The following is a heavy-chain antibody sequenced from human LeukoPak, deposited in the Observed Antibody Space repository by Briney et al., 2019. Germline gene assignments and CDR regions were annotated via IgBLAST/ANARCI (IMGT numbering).Heavy chain of an antibody. CDR2: IYPGDSDT. CDR1: GYSFTSYW. V-gene: IGHV5-51*01. D-gene: IGHD6-6*01. J-gene: IGHJ6*03. CDR3: ARHIYSISGYYYYMDV. Sequence: GESLKISCKGSGYSFTSYWIGWVRQLPGKGLEWMGIIYPGDSDTRYSPSFQGQVTISADKSISTAYLQWSSLKAPDAAMYYCARHIYSISGYYYYMDVWGKGNTVTVSS.